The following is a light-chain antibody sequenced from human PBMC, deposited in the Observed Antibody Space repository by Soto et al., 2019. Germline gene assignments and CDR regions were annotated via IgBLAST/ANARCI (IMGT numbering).Light chain of an antibody. V-gene: IGKV1-16*02. CDR2: DAS. CDR1: QEISNH. J-gene: IGKJ4*01. CDR3: QYHNYPVT. Sequence: DIQMTQSPSSLSASVGDRVTITCRASQEISNHLAWFQQKPGKPPKSLIYDASSLQSGVPSKFSGSGSGTDFTLTISSLQPEDFATYYCQYHNYPVTFGGGTKVEIK.